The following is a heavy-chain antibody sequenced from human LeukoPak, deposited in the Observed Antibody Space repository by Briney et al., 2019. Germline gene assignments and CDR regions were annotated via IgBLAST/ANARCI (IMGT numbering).Heavy chain of an antibody. Sequence: ASVKVSCKASGYTFTSFYMHWVRQAPGQGLEWMGIINPSSGSTSNAQKFQGRVTMTRDTSTSTVYMELSSLRSEDTAVYYCARDGEYYDSRGSYFDSWGQGTPVTVSS. D-gene: IGHD3-22*01. CDR3: ARDGEYYDSRGSYFDS. J-gene: IGHJ4*02. CDR2: INPSSGST. CDR1: GYTFTSFY. V-gene: IGHV1-46*01.